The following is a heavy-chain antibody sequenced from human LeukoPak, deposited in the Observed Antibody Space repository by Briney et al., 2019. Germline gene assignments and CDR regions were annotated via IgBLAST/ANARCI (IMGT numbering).Heavy chain of an antibody. CDR2: IKEDGSAK. D-gene: IGHD1-26*01. J-gene: IGHJ4*02. CDR3: AREGVVGAAANHYDY. Sequence: GGSLRLSCAASGFTFSSYSMNWVRQAPGKGLEWVANIKEDGSAKYYVDSVKGRFTISRDNAKNSLYLQMDSLRDEDTAIYYCAREGVVGAAANHYDYWGQGSLVTVSS. V-gene: IGHV3-7*01. CDR1: GFTFSSYS.